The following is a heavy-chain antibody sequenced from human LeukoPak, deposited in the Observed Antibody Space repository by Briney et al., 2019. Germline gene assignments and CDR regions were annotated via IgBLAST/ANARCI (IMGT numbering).Heavy chain of an antibody. CDR3: ARVSWELLYFDY. CDR2: ISSSGSTI. Sequence: GGSLRLSCAASGFTFSDYYMSWIRQAPGKGLEWVSYISSSGSTIYYADSVKGRFTISRDNAKNSPYLQMNSLRAEDTAVYYCARVSWELLYFDYWGQGTLVTVSS. V-gene: IGHV3-11*04. D-gene: IGHD1-26*01. J-gene: IGHJ4*02. CDR1: GFTFSDYY.